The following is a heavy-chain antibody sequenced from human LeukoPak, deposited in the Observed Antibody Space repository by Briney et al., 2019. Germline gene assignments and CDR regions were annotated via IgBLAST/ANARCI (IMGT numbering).Heavy chain of an antibody. D-gene: IGHD3-3*01. Sequence: PSETLSLTCTVSGGSISSGSYYWSWIRQPAGKGLEWIGRIYTSGSTNYNPSLKSRVTISVDTSKNQFSLKLSSVTAADTAVYYCARAGNDFWSGYSEGWFDYWGQGTLVTVSS. V-gene: IGHV4-61*02. CDR2: IYTSGST. CDR1: GGSISSGSYY. J-gene: IGHJ4*02. CDR3: ARAGNDFWSGYSEGWFDY.